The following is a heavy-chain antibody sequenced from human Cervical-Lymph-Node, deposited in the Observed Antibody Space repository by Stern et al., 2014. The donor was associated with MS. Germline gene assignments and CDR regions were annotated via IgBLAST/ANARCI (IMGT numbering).Heavy chain of an antibody. Sequence: MQLVHSGGGLVQPGTSLRLSCEGSGFSFSRYWMHWVRQAPGKGLVWVSRINSDGITTTYADSVKGRFTISRDNAKNTVYLEMDSLRAEDTAVYYCVREYYGSGSFDIWGQGTKVTVSS. CDR3: VREYYGSGSFDI. V-gene: IGHV3-74*03. CDR1: GFSFSRYW. J-gene: IGHJ3*02. CDR2: INSDGITT. D-gene: IGHD3-10*01.